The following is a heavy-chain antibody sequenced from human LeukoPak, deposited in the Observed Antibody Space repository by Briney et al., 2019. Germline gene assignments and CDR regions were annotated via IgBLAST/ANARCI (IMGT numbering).Heavy chain of an antibody. V-gene: IGHV1-2*02. CDR1: GYTFTGYY. D-gene: IGHD5-12*01. CDR3: AETSGYFPLYYFDY. Sequence: ASVKVSCKATGYTFTGYYMHWVRQAPGQGLEWMGWINPHSGETKYAQKFQGRVTMTKDTSITTAYMELSRLRSDDTAMYYCAETSGYFPLYYFDYWGQGTLVTVSS. CDR2: INPHSGET. J-gene: IGHJ4*02.